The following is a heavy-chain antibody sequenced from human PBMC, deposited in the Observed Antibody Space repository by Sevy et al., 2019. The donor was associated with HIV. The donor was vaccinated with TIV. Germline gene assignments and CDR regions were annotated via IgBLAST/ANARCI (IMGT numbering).Heavy chain of an antibody. CDR1: GGSLDVFG. V-gene: IGHV4-59*01. Sequence: SETLSLTCTVSGGSLDVFGWTWVRQPPGKGLEWIGYAYYNGGTNYNPSLKSRLTIPVVTSARQFSLHLNSVTAADTAIYYCARDNCVSIDYWGQGTLVTVSS. CDR2: AYYNGGT. J-gene: IGHJ4*02. D-gene: IGHD2-8*01. CDR3: ARDNCVSIDY.